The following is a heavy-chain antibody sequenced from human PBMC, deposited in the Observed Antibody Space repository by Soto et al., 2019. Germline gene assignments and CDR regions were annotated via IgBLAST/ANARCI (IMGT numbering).Heavy chain of an antibody. CDR3: ARVAARPLYYYGMDV. V-gene: IGHV4-59*01. CDR2: IYYSGST. D-gene: IGHD6-6*01. Sequence: PSETLSLTCTVSGGSISSYYWSWIRQPPGKGLEWIGYIYYSGSTNYNPSLKSRVTISVDTSKNQFSLKLSSVTAADTAVYYCARVAARPLYYYGMDVWGQGTTVTVSS. J-gene: IGHJ6*02. CDR1: GGSISSYY.